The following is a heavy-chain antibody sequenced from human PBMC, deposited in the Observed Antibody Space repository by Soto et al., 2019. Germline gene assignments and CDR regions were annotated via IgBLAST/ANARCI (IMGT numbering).Heavy chain of an antibody. CDR1: GYTFTGYY. V-gene: IGHV1-2*04. CDR2: INPNSGGT. CDR3: ARVVAANDAFDI. D-gene: IGHD2-15*01. J-gene: IGHJ3*02. Sequence: ASVKVSCKASGYTFTGYYMHWVRQAPGQGLEWMGWINPNSGGTNYAQKFQGWVPMTRDTSIRTAYMELGRLRSDDTAVYYWARVVAANDAFDIWGQGTMVTVSS.